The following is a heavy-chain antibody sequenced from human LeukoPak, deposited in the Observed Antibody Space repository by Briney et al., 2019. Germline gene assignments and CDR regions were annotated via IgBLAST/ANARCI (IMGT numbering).Heavy chain of an antibody. CDR3: ARDLLDIVVVPAAISTIFDY. V-gene: IGHV3-30*04. CDR1: GFTFSSYA. J-gene: IGHJ4*02. D-gene: IGHD2-2*03. Sequence: GGSLRLSCEASGFTFSSYAMHWVRQAPGKGLEWVAVISYDGSNKYYADSVKGRFTISRDNSKNTLYLQMNSLRAEDTAVYYCARDLLDIVVVPAAISTIFDYWGQGTLVTVSS. CDR2: ISYDGSNK.